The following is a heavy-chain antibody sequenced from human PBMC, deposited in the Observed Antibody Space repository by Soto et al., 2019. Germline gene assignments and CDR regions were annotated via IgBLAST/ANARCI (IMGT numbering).Heavy chain of an antibody. Sequence: EVQLLESGGGLVQPGGSLRLSCEASGFTFSIYAMTWVRQAPGKGLEWVSIISGSGGKISGSGGNTYHADSLKGRVTISRDNSKNTRYLQMNSLRAEDTALYYCARVGGGARPYYSLDVWGQGTTVTVSS. D-gene: IGHD3-16*01. CDR3: ARVGGGARPYYSLDV. V-gene: IGHV3-23*01. J-gene: IGHJ6*02. CDR2: ISGSGGKISGSGGNT. CDR1: GFTFSIYA.